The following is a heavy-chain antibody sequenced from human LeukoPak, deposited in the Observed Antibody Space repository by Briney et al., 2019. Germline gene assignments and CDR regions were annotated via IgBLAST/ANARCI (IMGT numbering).Heavy chain of an antibody. V-gene: IGHV3-53*01. CDR3: ARNSAFDY. D-gene: IGHD1-1*01. Sequence: GGALRLSCAASGFTVSSDYMSWVRQAPGKGLEWSSIIYNGGTTYYSDSVKGRFTISRDTSKNTLYLQMNSLRVEDTAVYYCARNSAFDYWGQGTLVTVSS. J-gene: IGHJ4*02. CDR2: IYNGGTT. CDR1: GFTVSSDY.